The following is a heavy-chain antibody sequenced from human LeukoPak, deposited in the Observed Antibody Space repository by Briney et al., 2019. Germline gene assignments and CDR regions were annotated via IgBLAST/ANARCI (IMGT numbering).Heavy chain of an antibody. V-gene: IGHV1-69*05. J-gene: IGHJ4*02. CDR1: GGTFSSYA. CDR2: IIPIFGTA. D-gene: IGHD3-22*01. Sequence: SVKVSCKASGGTFSSYAISWVRQAPGQGLEWMGRIIPIFGTANYAQKFQGRVTITTDESTSTAYMELSNLRSEDTAVYYRARGAYYYDSSGYPRFDYWGQGTLVTVSS. CDR3: ARGAYYYDSSGYPRFDY.